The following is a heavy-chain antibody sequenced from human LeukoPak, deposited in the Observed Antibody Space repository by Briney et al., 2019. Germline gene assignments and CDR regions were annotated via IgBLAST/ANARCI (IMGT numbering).Heavy chain of an antibody. Sequence: SETLSLTCAVSGGSISSGGYSWSWIRQPPGKGLEWIGYIYHSGSTYYNPSLKSRVTISVDRSKNQLSLKLSSVTAADTAVYYCAREVTPGSFDYWGQGTLVTVSS. J-gene: IGHJ4*02. V-gene: IGHV4-30-2*01. CDR3: AREVTPGSFDY. CDR1: GGSISSGGYS. CDR2: IYHSGST. D-gene: IGHD2-21*02.